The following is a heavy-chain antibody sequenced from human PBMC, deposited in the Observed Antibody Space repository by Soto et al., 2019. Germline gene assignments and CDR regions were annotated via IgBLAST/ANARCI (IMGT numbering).Heavy chain of an antibody. V-gene: IGHV3-23*01. CDR3: ARDLEAYYYASGK. Sequence: EVLLLDYGGGLVQPGGSLRLSCPASGFTFSSYAMSWVRQAPGKGLEWVSGIGGSGGSRYYVDSVKGRFTISRDNSKNMLYLQMNSLRAEDTAVYYCARDLEAYYYASGKWGQGTLVTVSS. J-gene: IGHJ4*02. CDR1: GFTFSSYA. D-gene: IGHD3-10*01. CDR2: IGGSGGSR.